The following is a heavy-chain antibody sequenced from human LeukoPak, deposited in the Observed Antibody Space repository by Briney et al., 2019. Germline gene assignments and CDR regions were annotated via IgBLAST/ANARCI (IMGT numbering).Heavy chain of an antibody. Sequence: SETLSLTCTVSGGSISSYYWSWIRQPPGKGLEWIGYIYYSGSTNYNTSLKSRVTISIDTSKNQFSLNLSPETAADTAVYYCARGASGYSYGWGQGTLVTVSS. V-gene: IGHV4-59*01. CDR3: ARGASGYSYG. J-gene: IGHJ4*02. CDR2: IYYSGST. D-gene: IGHD5-18*01. CDR1: GGSISSYY.